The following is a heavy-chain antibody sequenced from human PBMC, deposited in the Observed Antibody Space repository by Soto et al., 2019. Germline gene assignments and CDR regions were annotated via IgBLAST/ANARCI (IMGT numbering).Heavy chain of an antibody. Sequence: XDSLKVSWKSSGNRFTSYWISLVLQMPGKGLEWMGRIDPSDSYTNYSPSFQGHVTISADKSISTAYLQWSSLKASDTAMHYCARLPDYYDSSGPSTPVDYWGQGTLVTVSS. V-gene: IGHV5-10-1*01. D-gene: IGHD3-22*01. CDR1: GNRFTSYW. CDR2: IDPSDSYT. J-gene: IGHJ4*02. CDR3: ARLPDYYDSSGPSTPVDY.